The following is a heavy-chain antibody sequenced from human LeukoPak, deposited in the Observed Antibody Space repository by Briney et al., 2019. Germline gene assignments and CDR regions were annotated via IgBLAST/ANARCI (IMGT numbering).Heavy chain of an antibody. J-gene: IGHJ4*02. Sequence: PSETLSLTCTVSGGSISSISYYWGWFRQPPAKGLEWIGSIYYSGSTYYNPSLKSRITISVDTSKNQFSLKLSSVTAADTAVYYCARRVSDPLKVDYWGQGTLVTVSS. CDR1: GGSISSISYY. V-gene: IGHV4-39*01. D-gene: IGHD3-22*01. CDR2: IYYSGST. CDR3: ARRVSDPLKVDY.